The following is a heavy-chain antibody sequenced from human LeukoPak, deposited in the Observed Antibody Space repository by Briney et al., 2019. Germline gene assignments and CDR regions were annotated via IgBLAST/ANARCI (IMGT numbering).Heavy chain of an antibody. CDR2: IYYSGST. D-gene: IGHD3-10*01. CDR3: ARIYGSGDGGFDY. J-gene: IGHJ4*02. Sequence: SETLSLTCTVSGGSISSGGYYWSWIRQPPGKGLEWIGYIYYSGSTNYNPSLKSRVTISVDTSKNQFSLKLSSVTAADTAVYYCARIYGSGDGGFDYWGQGTLVTVSS. CDR1: GGSISSGGYY. V-gene: IGHV4-61*08.